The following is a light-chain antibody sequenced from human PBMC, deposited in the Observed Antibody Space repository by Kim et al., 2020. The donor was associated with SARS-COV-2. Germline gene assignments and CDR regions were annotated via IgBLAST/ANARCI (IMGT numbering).Light chain of an antibody. J-gene: IGLJ2*01. CDR2: SNN. CDR3: AAWDDSLNAVL. Sequence: GQRVTISCSGSSSNIGSRTVNWYQHLPGTAPKVLISSNNQRPSGVPDRFSGSKSGTSASLTISGLQSEDEADYYCAAWDDSLNAVLFGGGTKVTVL. V-gene: IGLV1-44*01. CDR1: SSNIGSRT.